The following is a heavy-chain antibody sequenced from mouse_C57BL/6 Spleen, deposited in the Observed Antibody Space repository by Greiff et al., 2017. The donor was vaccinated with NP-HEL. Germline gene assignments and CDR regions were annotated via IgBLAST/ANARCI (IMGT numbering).Heavy chain of an antibody. D-gene: IGHD2-2*01. CDR3: ARSYGYDAYAMDY. CDR2: IDPSDSYT. CDR1: GYTFTSYW. V-gene: IGHV1-69*01. J-gene: IGHJ4*01. Sequence: VQLQQPGAELVMPGASVKLSCKASGYTFTSYWMHWVKQRPGQGLEWIGEIDPSDSYTNYNQKFKGKSTLTVDKSSSTAYMQLSSLTSEDSAVYYCARSYGYDAYAMDYWGQGTSVTVSS.